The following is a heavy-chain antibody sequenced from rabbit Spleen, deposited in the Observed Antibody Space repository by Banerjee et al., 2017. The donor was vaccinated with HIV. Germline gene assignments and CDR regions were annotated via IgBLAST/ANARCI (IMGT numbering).Heavy chain of an antibody. CDR1: GFSLSNNYY. Sequence: QEQLVESGGGLVQPTGSLTLTCKASGFSLSNNYYMCWVRQAPGKGLEWIACIEVGSSGFTYFATWAKGRFTISETSSTTVTLQVTRLTAADTATYFCARDTSSSFSSYGMDLWGPGTLVTVS. J-gene: IGHJ6*01. D-gene: IGHD1-1*01. CDR3: ARDTSSSFSSYGMDL. V-gene: IGHV1S45*01. CDR2: IEVGSSGFT.